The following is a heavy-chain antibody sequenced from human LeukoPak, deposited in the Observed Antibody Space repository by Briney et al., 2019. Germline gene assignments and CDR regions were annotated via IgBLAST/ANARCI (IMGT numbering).Heavy chain of an antibody. CDR2: MNPNSSNT. CDR1: GYTFTSYD. CDR3: ARGNHIIAVAADENDY. V-gene: IGHV1-8*01. D-gene: IGHD6-19*01. J-gene: IGHJ4*02. Sequence: ASVKVSCKASGYTFTSYDINWVRQATGQGLEWMGWMNPNSSNTGYAQKFQGRVTMTRNTSISTAYMELSSLRSEDTAVYYCARGNHIIAVAADENDYWGQGTLVTVSS.